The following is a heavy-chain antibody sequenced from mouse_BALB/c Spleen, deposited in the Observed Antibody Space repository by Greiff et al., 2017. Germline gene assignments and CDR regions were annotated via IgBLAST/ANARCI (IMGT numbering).Heavy chain of an antibody. J-gene: IGHJ4*01. CDR2: ISSGSSTI. Sequence: EVNVVESGGGLVQPGGSRKLSCAASGFTFSSFGMHWVRQAPEKGLEWVAYISSGSSTIYYADTVKGRFTISRDNPKNTLFLQMTSLRSEDTAMYYCARSTDYAMDYWGQGTSVTVSS. CDR3: ARSTDYAMDY. CDR1: GFTFSSFG. V-gene: IGHV5-17*02.